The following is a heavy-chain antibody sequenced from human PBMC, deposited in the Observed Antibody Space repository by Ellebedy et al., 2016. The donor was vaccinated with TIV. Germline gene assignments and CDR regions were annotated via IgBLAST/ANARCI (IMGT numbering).Heavy chain of an antibody. CDR1: GFPFSNYA. J-gene: IGHJ4*02. CDR2: INNGGGST. CDR3: AKTDWFAPCDY. Sequence: GGSLRLXXAASGFPFSNYAMTWIRQAPGKGLEWVSSINNGGGSTYYSESVKGRFTISRDNSKKTLYLQMNSLRAEDTAVYYSAKTDWFAPCDYWGQGTLVTVSS. V-gene: IGHV3-23*01. D-gene: IGHD3-9*01.